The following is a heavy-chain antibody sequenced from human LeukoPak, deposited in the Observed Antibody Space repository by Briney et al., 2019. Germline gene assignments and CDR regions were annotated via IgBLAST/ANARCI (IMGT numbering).Heavy chain of an antibody. CDR1: GDSVSSSNFF. Sequence: PSETLSLTCTVSGDSVSSSNFFWGWIRQPPGKGLEWMGSFHYSGSTFYNPSLKSRVTISVDTSKNHFSLKLTSVTAADSAVYYCARHEYQVFPPANWFDPWGQGTLVTVSS. D-gene: IGHD6-6*01. CDR3: ARHEYQVFPPANWFDP. J-gene: IGHJ5*02. V-gene: IGHV4-39*02. CDR2: FHYSGST.